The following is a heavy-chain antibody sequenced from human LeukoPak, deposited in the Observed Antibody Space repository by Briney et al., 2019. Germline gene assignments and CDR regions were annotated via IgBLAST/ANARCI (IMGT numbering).Heavy chain of an antibody. CDR1: GFTFSNYW. CDR3: ARTAGYSSIVFDI. V-gene: IGHV3-7*02. J-gene: IGHJ3*02. D-gene: IGHD2-2*01. CDR2: IKQDGSEK. Sequence: GGSLRLSCAASGFTFSNYWMSWVRQAPGKGLEWVANIKQDGSEKYYVDSVKGRFTISRDNAKNSLYLQMNSLRAEDTTVYNCARTAGYSSIVFDIWGQGTMVTVSS.